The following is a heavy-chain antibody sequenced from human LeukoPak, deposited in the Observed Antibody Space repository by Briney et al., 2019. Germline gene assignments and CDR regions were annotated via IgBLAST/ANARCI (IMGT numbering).Heavy chain of an antibody. V-gene: IGHV3-23*01. D-gene: IGHD2-2*01. CDR3: ARQWGDCSSTSCYSAY. J-gene: IGHJ4*02. CDR2: ISGSGGST. CDR1: GFTFSSYA. Sequence: GGSLRLSCAASGFTFSSYAMSWVRQAPGKGLEWVSAISGSGGSTYYADSVKGRFTISRDNSKNTLYLQMNSLRAEDTAVYYCARQWGDCSSTSCYSAYWGQGTLVTVSS.